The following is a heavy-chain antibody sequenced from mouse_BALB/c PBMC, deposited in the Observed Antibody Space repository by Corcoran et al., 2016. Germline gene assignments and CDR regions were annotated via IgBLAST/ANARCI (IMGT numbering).Heavy chain of an antibody. D-gene: IGHD2-1*01. V-gene: IGHV14-3*02. CDR3: GRSREGNYVVY. Sequence: EVQLQQSGAELVKPGASVKLSCTASGFNIKDTYMHWVKQRPEQGLEWIGRIDPANGSTKYDPKFQGKATMTADTSPNTVYLQLSSLTSEATAVYYCGRSREGNYVVYWGQGTTLTVSS. J-gene: IGHJ2*01. CDR1: GFNIKDTY. CDR2: IDPANGST.